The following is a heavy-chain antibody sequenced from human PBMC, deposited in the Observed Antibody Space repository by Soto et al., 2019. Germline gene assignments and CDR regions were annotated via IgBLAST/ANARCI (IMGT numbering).Heavy chain of an antibody. CDR2: IYYSGST. J-gene: IGHJ6*03. D-gene: IGHD2-15*01. CDR3: ARVFPCGRMVGYYYYYMDV. CDR1: GGSISSYY. V-gene: IGHV4-59*01. Sequence: SETLSLTCTVSGGSISSYYWSWIRQPPGKGLEWIGYIYYSGSTNYNPSLKSRVTISVDTSKNQFSLKLSSVTAADTAVYYCARVFPCGRMVGYYYYYMDVSGKGTTVTVSS.